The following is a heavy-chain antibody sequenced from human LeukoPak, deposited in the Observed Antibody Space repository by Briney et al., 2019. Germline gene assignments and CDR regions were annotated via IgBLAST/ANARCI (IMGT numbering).Heavy chain of an antibody. CDR2: IYSGGST. V-gene: IGHV3-66*01. CDR3: ARGSSGGSGSYYLYYYYYMDV. Sequence: GGALRLSCAASGFTVSSNYMSWVRQAPGKGLEWGSVIYSGGSTYYADSVKGRFTISRDNSKNTLYLQMNSLRAEDTAVYYCARGSSGGSGSYYLYYYYYMDVWGKGTTVTISS. D-gene: IGHD3-10*01. CDR1: GFTVSSNY. J-gene: IGHJ6*03.